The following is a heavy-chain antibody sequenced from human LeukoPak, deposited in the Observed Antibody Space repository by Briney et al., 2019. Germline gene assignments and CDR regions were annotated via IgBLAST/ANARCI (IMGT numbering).Heavy chain of an antibody. CDR2: ISSSSSYI. D-gene: IGHD3-22*01. CDR3: ARDQDSSGYYYPGAFDI. CDR1: GFTFSTYS. V-gene: IGHV3-21*01. J-gene: IGHJ3*02. Sequence: GGSLRLSCAASGFTFSTYSMNWVRQAPGKGLEWVSSISSSSSYIYYADSVKGRFTISRDNAKNSLYLQMNSLRAEDTAVYYCARDQDSSGYYYPGAFDIWGQGTMVTVSS.